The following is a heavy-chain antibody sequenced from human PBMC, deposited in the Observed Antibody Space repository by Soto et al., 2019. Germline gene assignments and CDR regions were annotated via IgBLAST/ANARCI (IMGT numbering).Heavy chain of an antibody. J-gene: IGHJ6*03. Sequence: GGSLRLSCAASGFTFSSYAMHWVRQAPGKGLEYVSAISSNGGSTYYANSVKGRFTISRDNSKNTLYLQMGSLRAEYMAVYYCARRVIGSSFAQYYYYMDVWGKGTTVTVSS. CDR3: ARRVIGSSFAQYYYYMDV. D-gene: IGHD6-6*01. CDR1: GFTFSSYA. V-gene: IGHV3-64*01. CDR2: ISSNGGST.